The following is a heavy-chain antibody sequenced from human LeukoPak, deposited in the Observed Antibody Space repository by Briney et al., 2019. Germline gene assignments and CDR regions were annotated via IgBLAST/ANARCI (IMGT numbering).Heavy chain of an antibody. CDR2: IHYDGNKK. D-gene: IGHD3-22*01. Sequence: PGRSLRLSCAASGFTFRNFGMHWVRQAQGKGLEWVAVIHYDGNKKYYADSVKGRFTISKDNSKNTLYMQMNSLRAEDTAVYYCARILGSGYSAEFWGQGTLVTVSS. V-gene: IGHV3-33*01. CDR3: ARILGSGYSAEF. CDR1: GFTFRNFG. J-gene: IGHJ4*02.